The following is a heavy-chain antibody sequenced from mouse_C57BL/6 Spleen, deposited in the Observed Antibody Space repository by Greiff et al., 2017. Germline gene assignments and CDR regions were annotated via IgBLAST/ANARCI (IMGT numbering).Heavy chain of an antibody. CDR3: AGSTGTAAWFAY. D-gene: IGHD4-1*02. Sequence: EVQLVESGGGLVKPGGSLKLSCAASGFTFSDYGMHWVRQAPEKGLEWVAYISRGSSTIYYADTVKGRFTITRDNAKNTLFLQMTSLRSEGTAMYYCAGSTGTAAWFAYWGQGTLVTVSA. CDR2: ISRGSSTI. J-gene: IGHJ3*01. V-gene: IGHV5-17*01. CDR1: GFTFSDYG.